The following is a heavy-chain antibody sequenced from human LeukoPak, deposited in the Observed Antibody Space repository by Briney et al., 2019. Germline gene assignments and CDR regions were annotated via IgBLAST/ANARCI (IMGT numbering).Heavy chain of an antibody. CDR2: ISYDGSNK. CDR3: ARSGPGSLLGMDV. V-gene: IGHV3-30-3*01. CDR1: GFTFSSYA. D-gene: IGHD3-10*01. J-gene: IGHJ6*02. Sequence: GGSLRLSCAASGFTFSSYAMHWVRQAPGKGLEWVAVISYDGSNKYYADSVKGRFTISRDNSKNTLYLQMNSLRAEDTAVYYCARSGPGSLLGMDVWGQGTTVTVSS.